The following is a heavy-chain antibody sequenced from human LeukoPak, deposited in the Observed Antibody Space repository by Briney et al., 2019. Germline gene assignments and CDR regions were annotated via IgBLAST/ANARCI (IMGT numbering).Heavy chain of an antibody. CDR1: GYTFTSYG. CDR3: ADTAGPTGGGNLLEKALGYYYYYMDV. Sequence: GASVKVSCKASGYTFTSYGISWVRQAPGQGLEWMGWISAYNGNTNYAQKFQGRVTITADKSTSTAYMELSSLRSEDTAVYYCADTAGPTGGGNLLEKALGYYYYYMDVWGKGTTVTVSS. CDR2: ISAYNGNT. J-gene: IGHJ6*03. D-gene: IGHD4-23*01. V-gene: IGHV1-18*01.